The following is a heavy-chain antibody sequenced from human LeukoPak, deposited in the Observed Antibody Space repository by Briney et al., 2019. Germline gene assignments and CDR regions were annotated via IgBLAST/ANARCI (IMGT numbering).Heavy chain of an antibody. CDR3: ARDLDPYDWFDY. D-gene: IGHD5-12*01. CDR2: ISAYNGNT. CDR1: GYTFTSYG. V-gene: IGHV1-18*01. J-gene: IGHJ4*02. Sequence: ASVKVSCKASGYTFTSYGISWVRQAPGQGLEWMGWISAYNGNTNYAQELQGRVTMTTDTSTSTAYMELRSLRSDDTAVYYCARDLDPYDWFDYWGQGTLVTVSS.